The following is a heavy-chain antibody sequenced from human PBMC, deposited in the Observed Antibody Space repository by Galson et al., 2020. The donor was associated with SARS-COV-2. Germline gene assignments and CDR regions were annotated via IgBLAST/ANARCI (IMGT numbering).Heavy chain of an antibody. CDR3: ARSVNLYGGDRFEY. CDR2: TYHGGDT. J-gene: IGHJ4*02. CDR1: GFTISRNH. V-gene: IGHV3-53*01. Sequence: GESLTLSCSASGFTISRNHLSWLPDATGKALEWVSVTYHGGDTYYADSVKARFTFFRDNSRNTLYLQMNSLRVEDTAVYHCARSVNLYGGDRFEYGGQGNLVTVSS. D-gene: IGHD2-21*02.